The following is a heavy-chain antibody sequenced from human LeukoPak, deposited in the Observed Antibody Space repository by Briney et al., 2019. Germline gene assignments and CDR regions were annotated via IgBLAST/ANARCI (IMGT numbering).Heavy chain of an antibody. J-gene: IGHJ4*02. CDR2: ISGYNGNT. V-gene: IGHV1-18*01. D-gene: IGHD2-15*01. CDR3: ARVGISGCCSTDY. Sequence: ASVKVSCKASGYTFTTYGISWMRQAPGQGLEWMGWISGYNGNTNYAQNLQGRATMTTDTSTSTAYMELRSLRSDDTAVYYCARVGISGCCSTDYWGQGTLVTVPS. CDR1: GYTFTTYG.